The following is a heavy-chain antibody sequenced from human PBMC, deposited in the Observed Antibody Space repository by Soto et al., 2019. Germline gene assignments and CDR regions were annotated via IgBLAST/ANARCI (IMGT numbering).Heavy chain of an antibody. CDR3: AHRSSVAGPYGIDV. D-gene: IGHD6-19*01. Sequence: GSGPTLVNPTETLTRTCTFSGFSLSTNGVGVVWIRQPPGKALEWLALIYWNDDKRYSPSLKSRLTITRDTSKNQVVLTMTNMDPVDTGTYYCAHRSSVAGPYGIDVWGQGTTVSVSS. V-gene: IGHV2-5*01. CDR1: GFSLSTNGVG. CDR2: IYWNDDK. J-gene: IGHJ6*02.